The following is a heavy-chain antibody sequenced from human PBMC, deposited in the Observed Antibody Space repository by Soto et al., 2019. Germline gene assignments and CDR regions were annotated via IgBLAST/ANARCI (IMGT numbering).Heavy chain of an antibody. J-gene: IGHJ4*02. CDR3: AKRSSSSTFDY. CDR2: ISGSDDST. Sequence: EVQLLESGGGLVQPGESLRLSCAASGFTFSSYAMSLVRQAPGKGLEWVSVISGSDDSTYYADSVKGRFTISRDNSKNTLYLQMNSLRAEDTAVYDCAKRSSSSTFDYWGQGTLVTVSS. D-gene: IGHD6-6*01. CDR1: GFTFSSYA. V-gene: IGHV3-23*01.